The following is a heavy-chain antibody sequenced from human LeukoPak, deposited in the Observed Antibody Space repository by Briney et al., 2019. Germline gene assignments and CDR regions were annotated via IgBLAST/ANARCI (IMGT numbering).Heavy chain of an antibody. V-gene: IGHV1-69*13. J-gene: IGHJ6*02. CDR1: GGTFISYA. CDR3: AEAGSQTYYYDSSGYPYYYYGMDV. CDR2: IIPIFGTA. D-gene: IGHD3-22*01. Sequence: SVKVSCKASGGTFISYAISWVRQAPGQGLEWMGGIIPIFGTANYAQKFQGRVTITADESTSTAYMELSSLRSEDTAVYYCAEAGSQTYYYDSSGYPYYYYGMDVWGQGTTVTVSS.